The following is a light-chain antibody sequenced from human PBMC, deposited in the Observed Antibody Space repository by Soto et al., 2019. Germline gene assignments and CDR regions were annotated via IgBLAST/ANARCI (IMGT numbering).Light chain of an antibody. CDR3: QKCGNAPFT. Sequence: DIQMTQSPSSLSTSVGDRVTITCRASQGISNYLAWYQQKPGKVPKLLIYAASTLQSGLPSRFSGSGSGTDFNLTIISLQPEDDATYYCQKCGNAPFTIDGGTKVELK. CDR2: AAS. CDR1: QGISNY. V-gene: IGKV1-27*01. J-gene: IGKJ4*01.